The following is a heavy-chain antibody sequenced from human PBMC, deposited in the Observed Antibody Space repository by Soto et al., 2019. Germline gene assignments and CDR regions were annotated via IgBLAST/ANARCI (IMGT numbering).Heavy chain of an antibody. CDR1: GGSIKSYY. J-gene: IGHJ5*02. CDR3: XXXNWFDP. V-gene: IGHV4-59*01. Sequence: QVQLQESGPGLMRPSETLSLTCTVSGGSIKSYYLSXXXXXXGKGLEWIGYIYSSDSGSTNYNPXXXXXXXXXXXXXXXXXXXXXXXXXXXXXXXXXXXXXNWFDPWGQGILVTVSS. CDR2: IYSSDSGST.